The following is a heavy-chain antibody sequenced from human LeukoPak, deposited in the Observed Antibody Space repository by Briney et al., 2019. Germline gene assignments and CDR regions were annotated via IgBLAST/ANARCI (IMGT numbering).Heavy chain of an antibody. CDR3: ARSKIGDYGDYVWFDP. D-gene: IGHD4-17*01. CDR1: GGTFSSYA. Sequence: ASVKVSCKASGGTFSSYAISWVRQAPGQGLEWMGGIIPILGTANDAQKFQGRVTITADESTSTAYMEVSSLRFEDTAVYYCARSKIGDYGDYVWFDPWGQGTLVTVSS. J-gene: IGHJ5*02. CDR2: IIPILGTA. V-gene: IGHV1-69*13.